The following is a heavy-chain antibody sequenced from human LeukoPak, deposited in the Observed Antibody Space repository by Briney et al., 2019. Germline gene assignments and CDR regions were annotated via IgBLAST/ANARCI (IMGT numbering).Heavy chain of an antibody. J-gene: IGHJ4*02. D-gene: IGHD3-22*01. Sequence: ASVKVSCKASEYTFTSYDINWVRQATGQGLEWMGWMNPNSGNTGYAQKFQGRVTMTRNTSISTAYMELSSLRSEDTAVYYCARRERDYYDSSGSWGQGTLVTVSS. CDR3: ARRERDYYDSSGS. V-gene: IGHV1-8*01. CDR2: MNPNSGNT. CDR1: EYTFTSYD.